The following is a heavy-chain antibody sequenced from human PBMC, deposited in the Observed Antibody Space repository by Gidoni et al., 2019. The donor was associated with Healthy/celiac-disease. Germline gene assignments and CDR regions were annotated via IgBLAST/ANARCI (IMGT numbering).Heavy chain of an antibody. V-gene: IGHV3-66*01. J-gene: IGHJ3*02. CDR3: ARVSDSSSWYDAFDI. D-gene: IGHD6-13*01. CDR2: IYSGGST. Sequence: EVQLVESGGGLVQPGGSLRLSGTASGFTVSSNYMSWVRQAPGKGLEWVSVIYSGGSTYYADSVKGRFTISRDNSKNTLYLQMNSLRAEDTAVYYCARVSDSSSWYDAFDIWGQGTMVTVSS. CDR1: GFTVSSNY.